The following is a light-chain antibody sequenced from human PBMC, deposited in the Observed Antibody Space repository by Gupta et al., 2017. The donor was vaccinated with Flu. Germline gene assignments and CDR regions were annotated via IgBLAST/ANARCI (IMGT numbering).Light chain of an antibody. V-gene: IGLV1-44*01. Sequence: RVTISCAGSSSNIGPNTVNWYQQVPGTAPKLLVHSNNQRPSGVPDRFSGSKYGTSASLAISGLQSEDEADYYCAAWDASLDGPVFGGGTKLTVL. CDR3: AAWDASLDGPV. CDR2: SNN. CDR1: SSNIGPNT. J-gene: IGLJ3*02.